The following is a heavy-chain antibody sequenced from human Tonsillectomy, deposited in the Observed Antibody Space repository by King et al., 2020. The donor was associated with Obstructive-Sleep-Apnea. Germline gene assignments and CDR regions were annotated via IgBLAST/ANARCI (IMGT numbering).Heavy chain of an antibody. J-gene: IGHJ4*02. Sequence: VQLVQSGAEVKKPGASVKVSCKASGYTFTGYYMHWVRQAPGQGLEWMGWINPNSGGTNYAQKFQGWVTMTRDTSISTAYMELSRLRSDDTAVYYCARGPPDYYDSSGYYYYFDYWGRGTLVTVSS. CDR1: GYTFTGYY. V-gene: IGHV1-2*04. CDR2: INPNSGGT. CDR3: ARGPPDYYDSSGYYYYFDY. D-gene: IGHD3-22*01.